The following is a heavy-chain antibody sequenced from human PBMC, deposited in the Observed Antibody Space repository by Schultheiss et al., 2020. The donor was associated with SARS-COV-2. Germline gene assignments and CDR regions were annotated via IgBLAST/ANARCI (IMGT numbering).Heavy chain of an antibody. CDR3: ARDIAAAGTLFLGY. J-gene: IGHJ4*02. CDR1: GFTFSSYA. CDR2: ISGSGGST. Sequence: GGSLRLSCAASGFTFSSYAMSWVRQAPGKGLEWVSAISGSGGSTYYADSVKGRFTISRDNAKNSLYLQMNSLRAEDTAVYYCARDIAAAGTLFLGYWGQGTLVTVSS. V-gene: IGHV3-23*01. D-gene: IGHD6-13*01.